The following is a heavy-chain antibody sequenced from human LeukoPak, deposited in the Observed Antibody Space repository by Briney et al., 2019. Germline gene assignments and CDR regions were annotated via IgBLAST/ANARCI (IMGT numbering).Heavy chain of an antibody. CDR2: IYYSGST. CDR3: ARGRITMVRGVMIWFDP. D-gene: IGHD3-10*01. V-gene: IGHV4-59*12. Sequence: PSETLSLTCTVSGGSISSYYWSWIRQPPGKGLEWIGYIYYSGSTNYNPSLKSRVTISVDTSKNQFSLKLSSVTAADTAVYYCARGRITMVRGVMIWFDPWGQGTLVTVSS. CDR1: GGSISSYY. J-gene: IGHJ5*02.